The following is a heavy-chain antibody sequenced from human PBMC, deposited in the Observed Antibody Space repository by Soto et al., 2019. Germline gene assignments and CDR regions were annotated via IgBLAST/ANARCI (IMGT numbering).Heavy chain of an antibody. Sequence: EVQLVESGGGLVKPGGSLRLSCAASGLTFSNAWMNWVRQAPGKGLEWVGRIKSKTDGGTTDYAAPVKGRFTISRDDSKNTLYLQMNSLKTEDTAVYYCTTEGEAGSYSAHDAFDIWGQGTMVTVSS. CDR3: TTEGEAGSYSAHDAFDI. CDR2: IKSKTDGGTT. CDR1: GLTFSNAW. V-gene: IGHV3-15*07. D-gene: IGHD1-26*01. J-gene: IGHJ3*02.